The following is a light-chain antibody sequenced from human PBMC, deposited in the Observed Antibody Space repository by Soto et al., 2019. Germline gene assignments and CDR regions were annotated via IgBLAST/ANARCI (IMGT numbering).Light chain of an antibody. V-gene: IGKV3D-15*01. CDR1: QSVSSN. Sequence: EIMMTQSPATLSVSPWDRAALSCRASQSVSSNLAWYQQKPGQAPRLLIYGVSTRATGIPARFSGSGSGTEFTLTIRSLQSEDFAVYYCQQYNNWPPYTFGQGTKVDI. J-gene: IGKJ2*01. CDR3: QQYNNWPPYT. CDR2: GVS.